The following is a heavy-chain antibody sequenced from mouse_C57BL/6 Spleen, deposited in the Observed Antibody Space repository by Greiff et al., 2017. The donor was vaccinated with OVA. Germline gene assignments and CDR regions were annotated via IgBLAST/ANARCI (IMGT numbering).Heavy chain of an antibody. J-gene: IGHJ2*01. CDR1: GYAFSSYW. CDR3: AREKGIYYDYDLTARLDY. Sequence: VQLQESGAELVKPGASVKISCKASGYAFSSYWMNWVKQRPGTGLEWIGQIYPGDGDTNYNGKFKGKATLTADKSSSTAYMQHSSLTSEDSAVYFCAREKGIYYDYDLTARLDYWGQGTTLTVSS. CDR2: IYPGDGDT. D-gene: IGHD2-4*01. V-gene: IGHV1-80*01.